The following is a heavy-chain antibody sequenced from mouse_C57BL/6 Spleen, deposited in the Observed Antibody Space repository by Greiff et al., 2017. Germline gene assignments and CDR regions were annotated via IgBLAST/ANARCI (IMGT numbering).Heavy chain of an antibody. CDR1: GYTFTSYW. CDR3: ARSANIDDYDGVPFDY. CDR2: INPSSGYT. D-gene: IGHD2-4*01. J-gene: IGHJ2*01. Sequence: VKLQESGAELAKPGASVKLSCKASGYTFTSYWMHWVKQRPGQGLEWIGYINPSSGYTKYNQKFKDKATLTADKSSSTAYMQLRSLTYEDSAVYYCARSANIDDYDGVPFDYWGQGTTLTVSS. V-gene: IGHV1-7*01.